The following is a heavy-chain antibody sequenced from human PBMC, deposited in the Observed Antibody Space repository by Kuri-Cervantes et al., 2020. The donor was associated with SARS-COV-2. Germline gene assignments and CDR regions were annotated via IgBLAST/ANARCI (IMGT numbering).Heavy chain of an antibody. CDR1: GFTFSSYS. D-gene: IGHD3-3*01. CDR2: ISSSSSYI. Sequence: GESLKISCADSGFTFSSYSMNWVRQAPGKGLEWVSYISSSSSYIYYADSLKGRFTISRDNAKNSLYLQMNSLRSEDTAVYYCARSVSRTIFGVGNWFDPWGQGTLVTVSS. CDR3: ARSVSRTIFGVGNWFDP. V-gene: IGHV3-21*04. J-gene: IGHJ5*02.